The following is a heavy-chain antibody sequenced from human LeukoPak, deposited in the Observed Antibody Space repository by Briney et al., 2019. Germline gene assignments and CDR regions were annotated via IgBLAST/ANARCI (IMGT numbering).Heavy chain of an antibody. CDR1: GFTFDDYA. V-gene: IGHV3-43*02. Sequence: GGSLRLSCAASGFTFDDYAMHWVRQAPGKGLEWVSLISGDGGSTYYADSVKGRFTISRDNSKNSLYLQMNSQRTEDTALYYCAKDYGQLWWFDPWGQGTLVTVSS. J-gene: IGHJ5*02. D-gene: IGHD6-6*01. CDR2: ISGDGGST. CDR3: AKDYGQLWWFDP.